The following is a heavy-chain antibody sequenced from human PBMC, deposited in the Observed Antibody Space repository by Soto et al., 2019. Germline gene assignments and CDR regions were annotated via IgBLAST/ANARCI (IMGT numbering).Heavy chain of an antibody. V-gene: IGHV1-69*01. Sequence: VQLVQSGAEVKKPGSSVKVSSKASGGIFTRYDIRWVRQAPEERLQWMRAIIAIFGTANYAQKVQGRVTINADASTSTAYMELSSLTSEDTAIYYCAIHKGRDVSNFDYWGQGTLVTVSS. CDR3: AIHKGRDVSNFDY. D-gene: IGHD2-15*01. J-gene: IGHJ4*02. CDR1: GGIFTRYD. CDR2: IIAIFGTA.